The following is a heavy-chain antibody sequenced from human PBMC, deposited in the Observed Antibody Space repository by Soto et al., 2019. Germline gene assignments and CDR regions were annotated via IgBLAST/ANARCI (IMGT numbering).Heavy chain of an antibody. Sequence: QVQLQQWGAGLLKPSETLSLTCAVYGGSFSGYYWSWIRQPPGKGLEWIGEINHSGSTNYNPSLKSRVTISVDTSKNQFSLKLRSVTAADTAVYYCARVAYYYYYMDVWGKGTTVTVSS. CDR3: ARVAYYYYYMDV. J-gene: IGHJ6*03. V-gene: IGHV4-34*01. CDR2: INHSGST. CDR1: GGSFSGYY.